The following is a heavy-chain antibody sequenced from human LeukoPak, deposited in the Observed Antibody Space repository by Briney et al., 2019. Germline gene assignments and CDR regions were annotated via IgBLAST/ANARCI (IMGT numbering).Heavy chain of an antibody. V-gene: IGHV3-7*01. J-gene: IGHJ4*02. Sequence: GGSLRLSCAASGFTFSSSWMSWVRQAPGKGVEWVANIKPDGSERYYVDSVKGRFTISRDNAKNSLYLQMNSLRAEDTAVYFCARDTMGATDYWGQGTLVTVSS. CDR2: IKPDGSER. D-gene: IGHD1-26*01. CDR1: GFTFSSSW. CDR3: ARDTMGATDY.